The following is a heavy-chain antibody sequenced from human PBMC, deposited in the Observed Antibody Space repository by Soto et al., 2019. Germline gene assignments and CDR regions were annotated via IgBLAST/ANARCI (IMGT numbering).Heavy chain of an antibody. CDR1: GFTFSDYY. Sequence: GGSLRLSCAASGFTFSDYYMSWIRQAPGKGLEWVSYISSSGSTIYYADSVKGRFTISRDNAKNSLYLQMNSLRAEDTAVYYCARDRDSSSWYNPFFDYWGQGTLVTVSS. D-gene: IGHD6-13*01. CDR2: ISSSGSTI. CDR3: ARDRDSSSWYNPFFDY. V-gene: IGHV3-11*01. J-gene: IGHJ4*02.